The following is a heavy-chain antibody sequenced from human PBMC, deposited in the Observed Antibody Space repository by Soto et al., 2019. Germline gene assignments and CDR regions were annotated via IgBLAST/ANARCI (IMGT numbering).Heavy chain of an antibody. J-gene: IGHJ4*02. V-gene: IGHV1-18*04. CDR2: ISAYNGNT. CDR3: ASEPIYYTDGSGYYLMGY. CDR1: GYTFTTYG. Sequence: ASVKVSCKASGYTFTTYGFSWVRQAPGQGLECVGWISAYNGNTHYSQKFQGRVTMTTDTSTSTAYMELRSLTSGDTAVYYCASEPIYYTDGSGYYLMGYWGQ. D-gene: IGHD3-3*01.